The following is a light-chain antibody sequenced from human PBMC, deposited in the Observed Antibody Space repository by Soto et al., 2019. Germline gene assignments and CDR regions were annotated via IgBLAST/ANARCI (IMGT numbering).Light chain of an antibody. V-gene: IGLV2-14*03. CDR1: SSDVGGYNY. J-gene: IGLJ2*01. CDR2: DVN. CDR3: CSYRPGSTLV. Sequence: QSALTQPASVSGSPGQSITISCTGTSSDVGGYNYVSWYQHHPGKAPKLVIYDVNYRPSGVSNRFSGSKSGNTASLSISGLQAEDEADYYCCSYRPGSTLVFGGGTKLTVL.